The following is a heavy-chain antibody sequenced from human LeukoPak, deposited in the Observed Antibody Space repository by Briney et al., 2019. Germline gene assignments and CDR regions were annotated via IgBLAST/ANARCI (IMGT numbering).Heavy chain of an antibody. CDR2: IYTSGSS. D-gene: IGHD5-18*01. CDR1: GGSISSYY. V-gene: IGHV4-4*07. J-gene: IGHJ4*02. Sequence: SETLSLTCTVSGGSISSYYWSWIRQPAGKGLEWIGRIYTSGSSNYNPSLKSRVTMSVDTSKNQFSLKLSSVTAADTAVYYCAREAIEYSYGTPYYFDYWGQGTLVTVSS. CDR3: AREAIEYSYGTPYYFDY.